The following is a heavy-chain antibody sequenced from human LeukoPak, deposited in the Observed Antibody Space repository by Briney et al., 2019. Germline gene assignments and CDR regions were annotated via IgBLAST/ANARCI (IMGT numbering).Heavy chain of an antibody. V-gene: IGHV4-61*02. D-gene: IGHD3-3*01. CDR1: GGSISSGSYY. CDR2: IYTSGST. J-gene: IGHJ4*02. CDR3: AQIFGVV. Sequence: PSQTLSLTCTVSGGSISSGSYYWSWIRQPAGKGLEWIGRIYTSGSTNYNPSLKSRVTISVDTSKNQFSLKLSSVTAAGTAVYYCAQIFGVVWGQGTLVTVSS.